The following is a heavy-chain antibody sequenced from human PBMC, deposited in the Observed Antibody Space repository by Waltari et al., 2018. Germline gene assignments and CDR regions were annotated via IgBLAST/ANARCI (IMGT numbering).Heavy chain of an antibody. V-gene: IGHV3-74*01. D-gene: IGHD7-27*01. CDR2: VNHDGTHT. CDR3: ARDTPGDGIDY. Sequence: DVQLVESGGGIGQPGGSLRLSCVASGFSFSDYWMHWVRQDPEKGLVWVANVNHDGTHTTYADSVNGRFTVSRDNAKNTVYLQMNSLRADDTAVYFCARDTPGDGIDYWGQGTLVTVSS. J-gene: IGHJ4*02. CDR1: GFSFSDYW.